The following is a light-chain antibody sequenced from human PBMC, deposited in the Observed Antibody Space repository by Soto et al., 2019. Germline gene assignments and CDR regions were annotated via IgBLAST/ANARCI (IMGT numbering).Light chain of an antibody. CDR2: GNN. Sequence: QSVLTQPPSVSGAPGQRVIISCTGSSSDIGAGFDVNWYQQLPGAAPKLLIYGNNNRPSGVPDRFSGSKSGTSASLAITGLQAEDEADYFCQSYDSSLIIYVFGNGTKVTV. CDR1: SSDIGAGFD. J-gene: IGLJ1*01. CDR3: QSYDSSLIIYV. V-gene: IGLV1-40*01.